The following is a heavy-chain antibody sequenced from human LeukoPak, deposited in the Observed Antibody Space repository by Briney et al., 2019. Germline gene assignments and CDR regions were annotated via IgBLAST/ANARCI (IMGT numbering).Heavy chain of an antibody. CDR2: ISYDGSNK. V-gene: IGHV3-30*18. J-gene: IGHJ1*01. CDR3: AKKRKDHDSSGYYYAYFQH. D-gene: IGHD3-22*01. CDR1: GFTFSSYG. Sequence: GGSLRLSCAASGFTFSSYGMHWVRQAPGKGLEWVAVISYDGSNKYYADSVKGRFTISRDNSKNTLYLQMNSLRAEDTAVCYCAKKRKDHDSSGYYYAYFQHWGQGTLVTVCS.